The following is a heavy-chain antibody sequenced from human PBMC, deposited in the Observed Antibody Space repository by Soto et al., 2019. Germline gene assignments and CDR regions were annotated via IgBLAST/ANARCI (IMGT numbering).Heavy chain of an antibody. J-gene: IGHJ6*02. CDR2: ISDYNGNT. CDR3: AREGYYYGSGSYSPPRYYGMDV. CDR1: GYTFSSYG. D-gene: IGHD3-10*01. V-gene: IGHV1-18*01. Sequence: QVQLVQSGVEVKKAGASVKVSCKASGYTFSSYGISWARQAPGQGLEWMGWISDYNGNTHYAQKFQGRLIMTTDTSKRAAYMELRGLRSDDTAVYFFAREGYYYGSGSYSPPRYYGMDVWGQGTTVTVSS.